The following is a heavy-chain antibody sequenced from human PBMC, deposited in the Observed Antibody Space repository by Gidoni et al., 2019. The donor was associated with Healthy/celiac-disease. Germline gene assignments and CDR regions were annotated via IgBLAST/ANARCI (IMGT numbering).Heavy chain of an antibody. CDR2: FDPEDGET. V-gene: IGHV1-24*01. J-gene: IGHJ4*02. CDR3: ATGALSSSWYPARYFDY. Sequence: QVQLVQSGAEVKKPGASVKISCKVSGYTPTELSMHWVRQAPGKGLEWMGGFDPEDGETIYAQKFQGRVTMTEDTSTDTAYMELSSLRSEDTAVYYCATGALSSSWYPARYFDYWGQGTLVTVSS. CDR1: GYTPTELS. D-gene: IGHD6-13*01.